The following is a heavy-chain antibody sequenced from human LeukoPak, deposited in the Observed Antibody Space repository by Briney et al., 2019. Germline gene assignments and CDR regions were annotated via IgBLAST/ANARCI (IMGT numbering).Heavy chain of an antibody. V-gene: IGHV7-4-1*02. CDR2: INTNTGSP. D-gene: IGHD2-15*01. Sequence: GASVKVSCKASGYPFTTYTMNWVRQAPGQGLEWMGWINTNTGSPTYAQGFTGRFVFSLDTSVSTAYLHISSLKAEDTVVYYCATDSSDEYCSGDTCYFDYWGQGTLVTVSS. J-gene: IGHJ4*02. CDR3: ATDSSDEYCSGDTCYFDY. CDR1: GYPFTTYT.